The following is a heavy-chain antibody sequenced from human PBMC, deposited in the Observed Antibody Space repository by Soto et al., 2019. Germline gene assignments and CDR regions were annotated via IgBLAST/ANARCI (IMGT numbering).Heavy chain of an antibody. CDR2: IYTSGST. V-gene: IGHV4-4*07. CDR3: ARGRAGYYDSSGYYCDY. CDR1: GGSISSYY. D-gene: IGHD3-22*01. Sequence: PSEPLSLTCTVSGGSISSYYWSWIRQPAGKGLEWIGRIYTSGSTNYNPSLKSRVTMSVDTSKNQFSLKLSSVTAADTAVYYCARGRAGYYDSSGYYCDYWGQGTLVTVSS. J-gene: IGHJ4*02.